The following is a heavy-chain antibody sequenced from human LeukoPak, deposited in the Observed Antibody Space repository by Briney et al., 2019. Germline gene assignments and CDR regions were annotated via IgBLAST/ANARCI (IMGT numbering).Heavy chain of an antibody. CDR3: ASPGIAAAGPPY. Sequence: ASVKVSCKASGGTFSSYAISWVRQAPGQGLEWMGGIIPIFGTANYAQKFQGRVTITTDESTSTAYMELSSLRSGDTAVYYCASPGIAAAGPPYWGQGTLVTVSS. CDR1: GGTFSSYA. D-gene: IGHD6-13*01. V-gene: IGHV1-69*05. J-gene: IGHJ4*02. CDR2: IIPIFGTA.